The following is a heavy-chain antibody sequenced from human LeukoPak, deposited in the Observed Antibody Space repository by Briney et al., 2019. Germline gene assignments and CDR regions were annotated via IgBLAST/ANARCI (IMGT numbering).Heavy chain of an antibody. V-gene: IGHV4-4*07. CDR1: GGTISSHA. Sequence: SETLSLTCIVSGGTISSHAWSWIRQPAGKGLEWIGRIYTSGSTNYNPSLKSRVTMSVDTSKNQFSLKLSSVTAADTAAYYCARSNSGYYEYYFDYWGQGTLVTVSS. CDR2: IYTSGST. CDR3: ARSNSGYYEYYFDY. D-gene: IGHD3-22*01. J-gene: IGHJ4*02.